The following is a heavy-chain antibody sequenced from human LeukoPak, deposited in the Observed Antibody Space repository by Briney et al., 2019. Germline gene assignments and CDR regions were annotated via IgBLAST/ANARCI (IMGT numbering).Heavy chain of an antibody. CDR3: AKEGGGGKFYFDY. J-gene: IGHJ4*02. Sequence: PGGSLRLSCAASGFTFDDYAMHWVRQTPGKGLEWVSGISWNSSAIGYADSVKGRFTISRDNAKNSLYLQMNSLRPEDMALYYCAKEGGGGKFYFDYWGQGTLVTVSS. CDR1: GFTFDDYA. V-gene: IGHV3-9*03. CDR2: ISWNSSAI. D-gene: IGHD3-16*01.